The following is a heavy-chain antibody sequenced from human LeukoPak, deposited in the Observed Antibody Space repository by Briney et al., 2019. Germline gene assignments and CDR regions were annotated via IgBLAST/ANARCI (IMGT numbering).Heavy chain of an antibody. D-gene: IGHD6-19*01. Sequence: SETLSLTCTVSGGSISSGSYYWSWIRQPAGKGLEWIGRIYTSGSTNYNPSLKSRVTISVDTSKNQFSLKLSSVTAADTAVYYCARDGSGCYLPVPGAKNDAFDIWGKGTMVTVSS. CDR3: ARDGSGCYLPVPGAKNDAFDI. CDR2: IYTSGST. CDR1: GGSISSGSYY. J-gene: IGHJ3*02. V-gene: IGHV4-61*02.